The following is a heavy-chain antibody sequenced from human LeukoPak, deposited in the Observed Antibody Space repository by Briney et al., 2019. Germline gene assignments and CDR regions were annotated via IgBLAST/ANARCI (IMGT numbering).Heavy chain of an antibody. CDR3: ACSPYIAEVPYYFDY. V-gene: IGHV4-39*01. Sequence: SETLSLTCTVSGGSISSSSYYWGWIRQPPGKGLEWIGSIYYSGSTYYNPSLKSRVTISVDTSKNQFSLKLSSVTAADTAVYYCACSPYIAEVPYYFDYWGQGTLVTVFS. CDR2: IYYSGST. CDR1: GGSISSSSYY. D-gene: IGHD6-13*01. J-gene: IGHJ4*02.